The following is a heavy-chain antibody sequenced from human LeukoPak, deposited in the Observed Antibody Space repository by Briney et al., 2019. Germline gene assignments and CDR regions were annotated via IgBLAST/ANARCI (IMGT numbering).Heavy chain of an antibody. D-gene: IGHD2-15*01. J-gene: IGHJ5*02. CDR3: ARHRCSGGSCYPMNWFDP. Sequence: MPSETLSLTCTVSGYSISTGYYWDWIRQPPGKGLEWIGTFYHGGSTYYNPSLKSRVTISVDTSKNQFSLNLTSVTAADTAVYYCARHRCSGGSCYPMNWFDPWGQGTQVTVSS. CDR2: FYHGGST. V-gene: IGHV4-38-2*02. CDR1: GYSISTGYY.